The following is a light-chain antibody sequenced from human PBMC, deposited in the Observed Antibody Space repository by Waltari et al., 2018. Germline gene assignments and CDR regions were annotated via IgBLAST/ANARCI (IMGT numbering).Light chain of an antibody. CDR2: LGS. J-gene: IGKJ2*01. CDR1: QSLLHSNGYNY. CDR3: MQALQTPYT. V-gene: IGKV2-28*01. Sequence: DIVMTQSPLSLPVTHGEPASIPCRSRQSLLHSNGYNYLDWYLQKPGQSPQLLIYLGSNRASGVPDRFSGSGSGTDFTLKISRVEAEDVGVYYCMQALQTPYTFGQGTKLEIK.